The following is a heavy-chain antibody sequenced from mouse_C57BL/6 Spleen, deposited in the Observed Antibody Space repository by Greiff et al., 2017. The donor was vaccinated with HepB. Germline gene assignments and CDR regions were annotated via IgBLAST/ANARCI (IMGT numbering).Heavy chain of an antibody. D-gene: IGHD4-1*01. Sequence: EVQLQQSGPELVKPGASVKMSCKASGYTFPDYNMHWVKQSHGKSLEWIGYINPNNGGTSYNQKFKGKATLTVNKSSSTAYMELRSLTSEDSAVYYCARGLGRVTWFAYWGQGTLVTVSA. J-gene: IGHJ3*01. CDR1: GYTFPDYN. V-gene: IGHV1-22*01. CDR2: INPNNGGT. CDR3: ARGLGRVTWFAY.